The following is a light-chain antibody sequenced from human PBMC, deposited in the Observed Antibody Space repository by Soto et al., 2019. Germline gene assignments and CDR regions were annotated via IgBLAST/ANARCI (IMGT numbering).Light chain of an antibody. V-gene: IGKV3-15*01. CDR1: VGIGYT. J-gene: IGKJ1*01. CDR3: QQDNNWPT. Sequence: EVLMPQSPATLSVSPGECVTLSSSASVGIGYTLAWYQHQRDQPPILLIDDTTTRATGAPARFSGSGSGTEFTLTISSLRDEDFAVYCWQQDNNWPTFGQGTKVDIK. CDR2: DTT.